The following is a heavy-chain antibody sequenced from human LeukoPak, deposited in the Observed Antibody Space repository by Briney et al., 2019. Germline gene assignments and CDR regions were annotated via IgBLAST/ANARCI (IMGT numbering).Heavy chain of an antibody. CDR1: GFTFSRYW. CDR3: VGSADHG. Sequence: PGGSLRLSCAASGFTFSRYWMNWVRQAPGRGLEWVANITPDGSETYYVDSVKGRFTISRDNAKDSLYLQMNTLRVEATAVYYCVGSADHGWGQGTLVAVCS. V-gene: IGHV3-7*01. J-gene: IGHJ4*02. CDR2: ITPDGSET. D-gene: IGHD6-25*01.